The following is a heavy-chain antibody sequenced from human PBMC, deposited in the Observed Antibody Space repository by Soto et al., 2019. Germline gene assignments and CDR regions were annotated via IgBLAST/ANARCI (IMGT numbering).Heavy chain of an antibody. J-gene: IGHJ4*01. CDR2: IIPILGIA. CDR3: ARGLRGPADRTFDY. D-gene: IGHD2-15*01. V-gene: IGHV1-69*02. CDR1: GGTFSSYT. Sequence: QVQLVQSGAEVKKPGSSVKVSCKASGGTFSSYTISWVRQAPGQGLEWMGRIIPILGIANYAQKFQGRVTISADKSTSTAYMELSSLRSDDTAVYYCARGLRGPADRTFDYWCHRTLVTVSS.